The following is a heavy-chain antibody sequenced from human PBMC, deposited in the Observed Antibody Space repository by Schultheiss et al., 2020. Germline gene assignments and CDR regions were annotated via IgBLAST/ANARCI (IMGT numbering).Heavy chain of an antibody. D-gene: IGHD6-13*01. CDR1: EFTVSSNY. CDR2: IYSGGTT. Sequence: GESLKISCAASEFTVSSNYMSWVRQTPGKGLEWVSLIYSGGTTYYADSVQGRFTISRDNSKNTLELQMNSLRVEDTAIYYCARGIEPWYYLDYWGQGALFTVSS. CDR3: ARGIEPWYYLDY. V-gene: IGHV3-66*01. J-gene: IGHJ4*02.